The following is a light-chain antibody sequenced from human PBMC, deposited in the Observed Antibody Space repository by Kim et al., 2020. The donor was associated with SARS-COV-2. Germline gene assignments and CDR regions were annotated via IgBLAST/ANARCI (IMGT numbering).Light chain of an antibody. Sequence: LDPGERAAMACRASQGVSIDLARKRQRPGRPPSRLIYDASSRPIGIPDRFSGSGYGKDFTLTIDSLGPEDSASYYCQRRSTWLEAFGQGAKVDIK. J-gene: IGKJ1*01. CDR3: QRRSTWLEA. V-gene: IGKV3-11*01. CDR2: DAS. CDR1: QGVSID.